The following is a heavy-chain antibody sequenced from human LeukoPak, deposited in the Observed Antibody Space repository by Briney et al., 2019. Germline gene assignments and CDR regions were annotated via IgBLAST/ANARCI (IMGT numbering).Heavy chain of an antibody. V-gene: IGHV4-59*01. CDR2: IHYSGST. CDR1: GGSITHYY. Sequence: PSETLSLTCTVSGGSITHYYWSWIRQPPGKGLEWIGYIHYSGSTNYNPSLKSRVTISVDTSKNQFSLKLGSVTAADTAVYYCAREYTTGWYYFDYWGQGTLVTVSS. CDR3: AREYTTGWYYFDY. J-gene: IGHJ4*02. D-gene: IGHD6-19*01.